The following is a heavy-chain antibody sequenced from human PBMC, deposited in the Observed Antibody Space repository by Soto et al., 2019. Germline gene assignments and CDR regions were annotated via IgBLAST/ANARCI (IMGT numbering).Heavy chain of an antibody. CDR3: VRGPYYGLYYFDS. J-gene: IGHJ4*02. CDR1: GFTICSYG. V-gene: IGHV3-33*01. D-gene: IGHD3-10*01. CDR2: LWYDGDDK. Sequence: GGSLRLSCAASGFTICSYGMHWVRQAPGKGLEWVAGLWYDGDDKYYGDSVKGRLTISRDNSRNTLYLQMNSLRAEDTAVYYCVRGPYYGLYYFDSWGQGTLVTVSS.